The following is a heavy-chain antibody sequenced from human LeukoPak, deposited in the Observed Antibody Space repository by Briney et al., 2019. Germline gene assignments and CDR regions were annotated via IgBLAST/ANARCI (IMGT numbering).Heavy chain of an antibody. V-gene: IGHV3-23*01. D-gene: IGHD3-22*01. Sequence: SGGSLRLSCAASGFTFSSYVMSWVRQAPGKGLEWVSSISGTSGNTYYADSVKGRFTISRDDSKNTLYLQMNSLRAEDTAVYYCAKDAHKRITMILADAFDIWGQGTMVTVSS. CDR3: AKDAHKRITMILADAFDI. J-gene: IGHJ3*02. CDR1: GFTFSSYV. CDR2: ISGTSGNT.